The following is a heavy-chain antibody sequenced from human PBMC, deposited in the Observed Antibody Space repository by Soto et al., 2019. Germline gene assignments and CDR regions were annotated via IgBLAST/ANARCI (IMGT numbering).Heavy chain of an antibody. D-gene: IGHD6-19*01. CDR1: GGSISSYY. J-gene: IGHJ4*02. CDR3: ARSKRGWYGPHFDY. Sequence: QVQLQESGPGLVKPSETLSLTCTVSGGSISSYYWSWIRQPPGKGLEWIGYIYYSGSTNYNPSLKSRVAISVDTSKNQFSLKLSSVTAADTAVYYCARSKRGWYGPHFDYWGQGTLVTVSS. V-gene: IGHV4-59*01. CDR2: IYYSGST.